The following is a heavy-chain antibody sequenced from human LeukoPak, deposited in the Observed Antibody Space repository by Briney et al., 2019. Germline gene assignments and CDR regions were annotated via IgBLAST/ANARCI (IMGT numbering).Heavy chain of an antibody. CDR3: ARMSSGSYN. D-gene: IGHD1-26*01. CDR2: ISYDGSNK. CDR1: GFTFSSYA. V-gene: IGHV3-30*04. Sequence: PGGSLRLSCAASGFTFSSYAMHWVRQAPGKGLEWVAVISYDGSNKYYADSVKGRFTISRDNSKNTLYLQMNSLRAEDTAVYYCARMSSGSYNWGQGTLVTVSS. J-gene: IGHJ4*02.